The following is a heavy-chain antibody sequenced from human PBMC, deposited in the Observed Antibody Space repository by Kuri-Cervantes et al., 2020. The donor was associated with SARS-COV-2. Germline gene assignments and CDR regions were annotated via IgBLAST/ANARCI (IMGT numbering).Heavy chain of an antibody. CDR3: ARDNGDSGSYFV. CDR2: INPNSGGA. CDR1: GYTFTGYY. Sequence: ASVKVSCKASGYTFTGYYMHWVRQAPGQGLEWMGWINPNSGGANYAQKFQGRVTMTRDTSISTAYMELSRLRSEDTAVYYCARDNGDSGSYFVWGQGTTVTVSS. D-gene: IGHD1-26*01. J-gene: IGHJ6*02. V-gene: IGHV1-2*02.